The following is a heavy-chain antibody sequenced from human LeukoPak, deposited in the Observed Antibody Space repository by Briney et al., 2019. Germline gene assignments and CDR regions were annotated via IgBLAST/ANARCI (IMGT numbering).Heavy chain of an antibody. CDR3: VREWSDNLSDLGWYFHL. Sequence: PGESLRLSCTVSGFAFRSNYLAWVRQAPGKGPEWVSVIYSSGVTHYADSVKGRFAISRDESKHTVYLQMNTLRGDDTGVYYCVREWSDNLSDLGWYFHLWGRGPLVRVSS. V-gene: IGHV3-53*01. CDR1: GFAFRSNY. D-gene: IGHD3/OR15-3a*01. CDR2: IYSSGVT. J-gene: IGHJ2*01.